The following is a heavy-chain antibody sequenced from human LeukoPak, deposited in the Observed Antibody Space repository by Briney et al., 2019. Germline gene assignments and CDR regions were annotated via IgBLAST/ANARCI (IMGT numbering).Heavy chain of an antibody. CDR3: VKGSTYYDSSGYYGQRYYYGMDV. Sequence: GGSLRLSCSASGFTFSSYAMHWVRQAPGKGLEYVSAISSNGGSTYYADSVKGRFTIPRDNSKNTLYLQISSLRAEDTAVYYCVKGSTYYDSSGYYGQRYYYGMDVWGQGTTVTVSS. V-gene: IGHV3-64D*09. J-gene: IGHJ6*02. CDR1: GFTFSSYA. CDR2: ISSNGGST. D-gene: IGHD3-22*01.